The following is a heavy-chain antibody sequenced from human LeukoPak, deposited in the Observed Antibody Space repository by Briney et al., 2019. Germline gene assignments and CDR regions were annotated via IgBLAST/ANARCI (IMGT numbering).Heavy chain of an antibody. V-gene: IGHV3-23*01. CDR2: ISVSGNT. J-gene: IGHJ3*02. CDR3: AREFVADAFDI. Sequence: GGSLRLSCAASGFTLSSYAMSWVRQGPGKGLEWVSAISVSGNTYHADSVKGRFTISRDNAKNSLYLQMNSLRAEDTAVYYCAREFVADAFDIWGQGTMVTVSS. CDR1: GFTLSSYA.